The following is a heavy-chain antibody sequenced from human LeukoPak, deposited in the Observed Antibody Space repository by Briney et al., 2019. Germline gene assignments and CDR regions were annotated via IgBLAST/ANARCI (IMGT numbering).Heavy chain of an antibody. CDR2: ISGSGGST. J-gene: IGHJ4*02. V-gene: IGHV3-23*01. CDR1: GFTFSSYA. Sequence: GGSLRLSCAASGFTFSSYAMSWVRQAPGKGLGWVSAISGSGGSTYYADSVKGRFTISRDNSKNTLYLQMNSLRAEDTAVYYCAKQTIFGVAKNLGGTIGAEFDYWGQGTLVTVSS. D-gene: IGHD3-3*01. CDR3: AKQTIFGVAKNLGGTIGAEFDY.